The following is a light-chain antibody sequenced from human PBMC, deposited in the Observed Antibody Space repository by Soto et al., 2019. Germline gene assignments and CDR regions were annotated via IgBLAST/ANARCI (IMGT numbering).Light chain of an antibody. J-gene: IGKJ5*01. CDR1: QSVSSN. V-gene: IGKV3-15*01. CDR3: QQYNNWPPTT. Sequence: EIVMTQSPATLSVSPGERATLSCRASQSVSSNLAWYQQKPGQAPRLLISGASTRATGIPARFSGSGSGTAFTLTTSCLQSEHFAVYYCQQYNNWPPTTFGQGTRLELK. CDR2: GAS.